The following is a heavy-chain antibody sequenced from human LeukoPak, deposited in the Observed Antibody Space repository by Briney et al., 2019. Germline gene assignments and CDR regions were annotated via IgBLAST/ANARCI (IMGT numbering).Heavy chain of an antibody. D-gene: IGHD6-13*01. Sequence: GGSLRLSCAASGFTFNNYAMSWVRQAPGKGLEWVSTISGSGSNTYYADSVKGRFTISRDNSKNTLYLQMNSLRAEDTAVYYCAREYSSSLHYYGMDVWGQGTTVTVSS. CDR3: AREYSSSLHYYGMDV. CDR1: GFTFNNYA. J-gene: IGHJ6*02. CDR2: ISGSGSNT. V-gene: IGHV3-23*01.